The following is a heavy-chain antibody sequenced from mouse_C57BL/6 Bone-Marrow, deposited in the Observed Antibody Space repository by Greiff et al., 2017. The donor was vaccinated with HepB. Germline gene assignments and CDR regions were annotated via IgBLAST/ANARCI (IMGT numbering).Heavy chain of an antibody. Sequence: VQLQQSGTVLARPGASVKMSCKTSGYTFTSYWMHWVKQRPGQGLEWIGAIYPGNSDTSYNQKFKGKAKLTAVTSASTAYMELSSLTNEDSAVYYWTRASYDGYYFYAMDYWGQGTSVTVSS. V-gene: IGHV1-5*01. CDR1: GYTFTSYW. CDR2: IYPGNSDT. D-gene: IGHD2-3*01. J-gene: IGHJ4*01. CDR3: TRASYDGYYFYAMDY.